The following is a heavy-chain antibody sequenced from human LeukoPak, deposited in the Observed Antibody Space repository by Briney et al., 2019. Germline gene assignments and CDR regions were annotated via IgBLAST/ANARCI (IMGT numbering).Heavy chain of an antibody. D-gene: IGHD3-22*01. J-gene: IGHJ4*02. CDR2: IVVGSGNT. Sequence: SVKVSCKASGFTFTSSAMQWVRQARGQRLEWIGWIVVGSGNTNYAQKFQERVTITGDMSTSTAYMELSSLRSEDTAVYYCAAGVEYYDSSGFDYWGQGTLVTVSS. V-gene: IGHV1-58*02. CDR1: GFTFTSSA. CDR3: AAGVEYYDSSGFDY.